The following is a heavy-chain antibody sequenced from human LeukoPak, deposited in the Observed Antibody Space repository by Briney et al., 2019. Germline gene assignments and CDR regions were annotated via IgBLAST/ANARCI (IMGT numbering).Heavy chain of an antibody. V-gene: IGHV3-30-3*01. CDR3: ARDLGAFYYYDSSGVLGI. Sequence: GGSLRLSCAASGFTFSSYAMHWVRQAPGKGLEWVAVISYDGSNKYYADSVKGRFTISRDNSKNTLYLQMNSLRAEDTAVYYCARDLGAFYYYDSSGVLGIWGQGTMVTVSS. CDR2: ISYDGSNK. D-gene: IGHD3-22*01. J-gene: IGHJ3*02. CDR1: GFTFSSYA.